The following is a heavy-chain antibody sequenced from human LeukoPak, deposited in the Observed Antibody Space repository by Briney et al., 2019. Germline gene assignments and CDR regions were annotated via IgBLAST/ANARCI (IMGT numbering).Heavy chain of an antibody. V-gene: IGHV3-21*01. J-gene: IGHJ4*02. Sequence: GGSLRLSCAASGFTFSSYSMNWVRQAPGKGLEWVSSISSSSSYIYYADSVKGRFTISRDNAKNSLYLQMNSLRAEDTAVYYCARGDRDLYCSSTSCYPVLGGQGTLVTVSS. D-gene: IGHD2-2*01. CDR3: ARGDRDLYCSSTSCYPVL. CDR2: ISSSSSYI. CDR1: GFTFSSYS.